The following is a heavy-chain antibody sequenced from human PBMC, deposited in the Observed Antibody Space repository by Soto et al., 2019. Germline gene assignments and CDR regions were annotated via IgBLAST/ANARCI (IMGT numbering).Heavy chain of an antibody. Sequence: GGSLRLSCAASGFTFSSYSMNRVRQAPGKGLEWVSSISSSSSYIYYADSVRGRFTISRDNAKNSLYLQMNSLRAEDTAVYYCASYSSGWDTGAFDIWGHGTMVTFSS. CDR2: ISSSSSYI. V-gene: IGHV3-21*01. J-gene: IGHJ3*02. D-gene: IGHD6-19*01. CDR3: ASYSSGWDTGAFDI. CDR1: GFTFSSYS.